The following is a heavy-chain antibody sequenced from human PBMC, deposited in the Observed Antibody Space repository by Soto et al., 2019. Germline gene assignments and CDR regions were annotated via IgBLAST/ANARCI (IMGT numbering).Heavy chain of an antibody. D-gene: IGHD2-2*01. CDR3: ARDNGIVPADRWFDP. J-gene: IGHJ5*02. CDR2: ISSSSSYI. CDR1: GFTFSSYS. V-gene: IGHV3-21*01. Sequence: GGSLRLSCAASGFTFSSYSMNWVRQAPGKGLEWVSSISSSSSYIYYADSVKGRFTISRDNAKNSLYLQMNSLRAEDTAVYYCARDNGIVPADRWFDPWGQGTLVTVSS.